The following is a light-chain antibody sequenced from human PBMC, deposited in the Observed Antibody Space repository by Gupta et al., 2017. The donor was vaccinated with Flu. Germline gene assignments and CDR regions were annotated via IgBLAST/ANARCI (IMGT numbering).Light chain of an antibody. Sequence: GTLSLSPGERATLSCRASQSVSSSYLAWYQQKPGQAPRLLIYGASSRATGIPDRFSGSGSGTDFTLTISRLEPEDFAVYYCQQYGSAPLTFGGGTKVEIK. CDR3: QQYGSAPLT. J-gene: IGKJ4*01. CDR2: GAS. CDR1: QSVSSSY. V-gene: IGKV3-20*01.